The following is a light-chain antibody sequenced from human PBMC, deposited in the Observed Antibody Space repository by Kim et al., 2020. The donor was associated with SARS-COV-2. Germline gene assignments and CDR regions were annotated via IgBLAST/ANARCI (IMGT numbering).Light chain of an antibody. CDR2: EDN. J-gene: IGLJ2*01. CDR3: QSYDSSIDVV. V-gene: IGLV6-57*03. CDR1: SGSIASNY. Sequence: KTVTIACTRSSGSIASNYVRWYQQRPGSAPTTVIYEDNQRPSWVPDRFSGSIDSSSNSASLTISGLKTEDEADYYCQSYDSSIDVVFGGGTQLTVL.